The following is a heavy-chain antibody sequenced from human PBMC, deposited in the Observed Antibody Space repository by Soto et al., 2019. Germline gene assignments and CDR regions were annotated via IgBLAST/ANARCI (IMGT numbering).Heavy chain of an antibody. CDR1: GGTFSSYA. Sequence: ASVKVSCKASGGTFSSYAISWVRQAPGQGLEWMGGIIPIFGTANYAQKFQGRVTITADESTSTAYMELSSLRSEDTAVYYCARAYYDSSGYPPYWFDPWGQGTLVTVS. J-gene: IGHJ5*02. D-gene: IGHD3-22*01. CDR3: ARAYYDSSGYPPYWFDP. V-gene: IGHV1-69*13. CDR2: IIPIFGTA.